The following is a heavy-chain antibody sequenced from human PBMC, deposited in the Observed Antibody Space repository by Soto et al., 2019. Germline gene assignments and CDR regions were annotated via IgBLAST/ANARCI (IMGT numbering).Heavy chain of an antibody. CDR3: ARDQITGLFDY. CDR1: GGSFSGYY. Sequence: QVQLQQWGAGLLKPSETLSLTCAVYGGSFSGYYWTWIRQPPGTGLEWIGEINHSGSTNYNPSLKSRVTISVDTSKNQFSLKLTYVTAADTAVYYCARDQITGLFDYWGQGTLVTVSS. J-gene: IGHJ4*02. D-gene: IGHD2-8*02. CDR2: INHSGST. V-gene: IGHV4-34*01.